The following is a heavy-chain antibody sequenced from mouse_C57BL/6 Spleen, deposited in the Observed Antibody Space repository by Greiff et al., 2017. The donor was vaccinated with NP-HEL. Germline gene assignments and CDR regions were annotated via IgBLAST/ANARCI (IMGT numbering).Heavy chain of an antibody. CDR1: GYSFTGYY. J-gene: IGHJ4*01. D-gene: IGHD2-3*01. CDR2: INPSTGGT. V-gene: IGHV1-42*01. Sequence: VQLQQSGPELVKPGASVKISCKASGYSFTGYYMNWVKQSPEKSLEWIGEINPSTGGTTYNQKFKAKATLTVDKSSSTAYMQLKSLTSEDSAVYYCARRDDGYPYAMDYWGQGTSVTVSS. CDR3: ARRDDGYPYAMDY.